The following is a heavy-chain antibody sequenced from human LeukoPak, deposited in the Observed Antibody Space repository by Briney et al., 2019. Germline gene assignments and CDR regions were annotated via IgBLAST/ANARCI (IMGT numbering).Heavy chain of an antibody. CDR2: IYHNGNT. CDR1: GGSISSGGYS. Sequence: PSQTLSLTCAVSGGSISSGGYSWSWIRQPPGKGLEWIGYIYHNGNTYYSPSLKSLVTISVDRSKNQLSLKLSSVTAADTAMYYCASGGYSYGFDYWGQGTLVTVSS. J-gene: IGHJ4*02. D-gene: IGHD5-18*01. CDR3: ASGGYSYGFDY. V-gene: IGHV4-30-2*01.